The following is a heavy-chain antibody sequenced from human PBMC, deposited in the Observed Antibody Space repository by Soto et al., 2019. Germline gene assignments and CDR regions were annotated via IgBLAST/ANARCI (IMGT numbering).Heavy chain of an antibody. CDR3: ARDLLYYFGF. J-gene: IGHJ4*02. CDR2: ITPIFGTA. D-gene: IGHD3-3*01. CDR1: GGTFTSYT. V-gene: IGHV1-69*13. Sequence: GASVKVSCKASGGTFTSYTISWVRQAPGQGLEWMGGITPIFGTANYAQKFQGRVTITADESTSTAYMELSSLRSEDTAVYYCARDLLYYFGFWGQGTLVTVSS.